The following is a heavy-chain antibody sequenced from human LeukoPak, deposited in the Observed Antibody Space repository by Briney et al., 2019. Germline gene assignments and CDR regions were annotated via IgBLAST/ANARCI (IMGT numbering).Heavy chain of an antibody. Sequence: ASVKVSCKASGYTFSSDGISWVRQAPGQGLEWMGWISSYNGNTKYAEKLQGRVTMTTDTSTSTAYMELRSLRSDDTAVYYCARRQFITSDFDYWGQGTLVTVSS. CDR1: GYTFSSDG. D-gene: IGHD3-10*01. CDR2: ISSYNGNT. V-gene: IGHV1-18*01. CDR3: ARRQFITSDFDY. J-gene: IGHJ4*02.